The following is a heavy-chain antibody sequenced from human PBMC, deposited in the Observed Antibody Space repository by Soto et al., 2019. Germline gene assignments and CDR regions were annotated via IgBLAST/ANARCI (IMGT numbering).Heavy chain of an antibody. CDR1: GFTFSSYG. Sequence: QVQLVESGGGVVQPGRSLRLSCAASGFTFSSYGMHWVRQAPGKGLEWVAVISYDGSNKYYADSVKGRFTISRDNSKITLYLQMNSLRAEDTAVYYCAKGYCSSTSCYGTLTVHYYYYMDVWGKGTTVTVSS. J-gene: IGHJ6*03. CDR2: ISYDGSNK. D-gene: IGHD2-2*01. V-gene: IGHV3-30*18. CDR3: AKGYCSSTSCYGTLTVHYYYYMDV.